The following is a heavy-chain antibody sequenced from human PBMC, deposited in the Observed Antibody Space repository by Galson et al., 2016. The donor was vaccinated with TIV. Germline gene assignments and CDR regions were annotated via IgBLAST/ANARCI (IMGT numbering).Heavy chain of an antibody. J-gene: IGHJ1*01. D-gene: IGHD1-26*01. Sequence: TLSLTCNVSGGPIRHRGYYWSWIRQHPGKALEWIGNIYNSCTTNHNPSPTSRVAISVDTSKNQLYLQLRSVTAADTAVYYCARWADSGSYYDYFQQWGQGTLVTVSS. CDR2: IYNSCTT. V-gene: IGHV4-31*03. CDR1: GGPIRHRGYY. CDR3: ARWADSGSYYDYFQQ.